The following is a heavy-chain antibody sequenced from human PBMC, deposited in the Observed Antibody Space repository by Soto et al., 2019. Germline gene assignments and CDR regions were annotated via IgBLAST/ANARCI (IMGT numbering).Heavy chain of an antibody. CDR2: IIPIFGTP. CDR3: ARVTKSYYYYYGMDV. CDR1: GGTFSSYA. V-gene: IGHV1-69*01. J-gene: IGHJ6*02. Sequence: QVQLVQSGAEIKKPGSSVKVSCKASGGTFSSYAISWVRQAPGQGLAWMGGIIPIFGTPNYAQKFQGRVTITADESTSTAYMELSSLRSEDTAVYYCARVTKSYYYYYGMDVWGQGTTVTVSS.